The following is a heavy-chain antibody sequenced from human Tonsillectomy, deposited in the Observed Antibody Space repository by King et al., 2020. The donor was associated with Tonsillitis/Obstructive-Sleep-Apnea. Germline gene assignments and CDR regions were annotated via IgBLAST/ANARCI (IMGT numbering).Heavy chain of an antibody. CDR1: GFTFSDYY. CDR2: ISRSCGYT. Sequence: VQLVESGGGLVKPGGSLRLSCAASGFTFSDYYMSWIRQAPGRGLEGVSYISRSCGYTNYADSVKGRFTLSRDNAKNSLYLQMNSLRDEDTAVYYCARTEDYYYMDVWGTGTTVTVSS. CDR3: ARTEDYYYMDV. J-gene: IGHJ6*03. V-gene: IGHV3-11*05.